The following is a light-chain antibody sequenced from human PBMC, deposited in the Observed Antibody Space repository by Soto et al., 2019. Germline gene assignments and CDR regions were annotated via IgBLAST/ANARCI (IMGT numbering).Light chain of an antibody. CDR1: QSVSSNY. J-gene: IGKJ1*01. CDR3: HQYGISPPRT. V-gene: IGKV3-20*01. Sequence: EIMMTQSPATLSVSPGERATLSCRASQSVSSNYLAWYQQKPGQAPRLLIYGASSRATGIPDRFSGSGSGTDFTLTIGRLEPEDFAVYYCHQYGISPPRTFGQGTKVDIK. CDR2: GAS.